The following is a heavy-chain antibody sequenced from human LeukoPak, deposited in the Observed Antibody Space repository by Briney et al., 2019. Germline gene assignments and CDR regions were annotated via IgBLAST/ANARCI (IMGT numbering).Heavy chain of an antibody. Sequence: PSETLSLTCSVSGGSISTYYWNWIRQPPGKGLEWIGYIHYSGNTDYNPSLKSRVTISVDTSKNQFSLKLSSVTAADTAVYYCARMVSYYDSSGYRSAVANYWGQGTLVTVSS. D-gene: IGHD3-22*01. CDR2: IHYSGNT. CDR3: ARMVSYYDSSGYRSAVANY. J-gene: IGHJ4*02. V-gene: IGHV4-59*01. CDR1: GGSISTYY.